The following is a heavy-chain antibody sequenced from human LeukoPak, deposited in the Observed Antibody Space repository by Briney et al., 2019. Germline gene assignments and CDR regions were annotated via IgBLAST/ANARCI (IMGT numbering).Heavy chain of an antibody. Sequence: GASVKVSCKASGYTFTSYDINWVRQATGQGLEWMGRMNPNSGNTGYAQKFQGRVTMTRNTSISTAYMELSSLRSEDTAVYYCARYSTVVPEDYYYYYMDVWGKGTTVTVSS. CDR2: MNPNSGNT. J-gene: IGHJ6*03. D-gene: IGHD2-2*01. CDR1: GYTFTSYD. CDR3: ARYSTVVPEDYYYYYMDV. V-gene: IGHV1-8*01.